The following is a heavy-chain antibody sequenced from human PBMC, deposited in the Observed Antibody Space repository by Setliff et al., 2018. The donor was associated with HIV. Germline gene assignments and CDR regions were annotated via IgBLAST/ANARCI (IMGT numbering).Heavy chain of an antibody. J-gene: IGHJ6*03. V-gene: IGHV1-18*01. CDR3: VRVTADRTNYYYYMDV. CDR1: GYTFTSYG. Sequence: ASVKVSCKASGYTFTSYGITWVRQAPGQGLEWMGWIGADNGNTNYAQKFRGRVTMTTDTSTNTAYMEVRSLTSDDTAVYYCVRVTADRTNYYYYMDVWDKGTTVTVSS. D-gene: IGHD4-17*01. CDR2: IGADNGNT.